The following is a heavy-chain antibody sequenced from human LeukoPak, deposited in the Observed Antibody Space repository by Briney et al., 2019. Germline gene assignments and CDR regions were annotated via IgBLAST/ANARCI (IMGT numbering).Heavy chain of an antibody. V-gene: IGHV4-4*07. D-gene: IGHD2-21*02. Sequence: PSETLSLTCTVSRGSLSSYYWSWLRQPAGTGLEWIGRIYTSGCTNYNPSLTSRVTMSVDTSKTQFSLKLSSVPAADTVVYYCATMTVDAFDIWGQGTMVTVSS. CDR1: RGSLSSYY. CDR3: ATMTVDAFDI. CDR2: IYTSGCT. J-gene: IGHJ3*02.